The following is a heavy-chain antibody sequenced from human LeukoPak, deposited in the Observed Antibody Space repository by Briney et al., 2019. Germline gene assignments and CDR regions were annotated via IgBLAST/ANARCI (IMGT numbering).Heavy chain of an antibody. CDR3: ARPGMTTVTTGWFDP. D-gene: IGHD4-17*01. CDR1: GGSISSSSYY. CDR2: IYYSGST. Sequence: PSETLSLTCTVSGGSISSSSYYWGWLRQPPGTGLEWIGSIYYSGSTYYNPSLKSRVTISVDTSKNQFSLKLSSVTAADTAVYYCARPGMTTVTTGWFDPWGQGTLVTVSS. V-gene: IGHV4-39*01. J-gene: IGHJ5*02.